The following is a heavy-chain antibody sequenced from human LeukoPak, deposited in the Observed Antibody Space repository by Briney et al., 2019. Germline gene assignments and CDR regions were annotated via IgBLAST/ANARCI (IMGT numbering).Heavy chain of an antibody. CDR1: GYTFTSYD. CDR2: MNPNSGNT. CDR3: ARVAVAGFPFDYYYGMDV. D-gene: IGHD6-19*01. V-gene: IGHV1-8*01. Sequence: ASVKVSCKASGYTFTSYDISWVRQATGQGLEWMGWMNPNSGNTGYAQKFQGRVTMTRNTSISTAYMELSSLRSEDTAVYYCARVAVAGFPFDYYYGMDVWGQGTTVTVSS. J-gene: IGHJ6*02.